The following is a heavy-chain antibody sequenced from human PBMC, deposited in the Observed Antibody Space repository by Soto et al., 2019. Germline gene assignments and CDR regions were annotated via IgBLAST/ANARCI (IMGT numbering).Heavy chain of an antibody. CDR2: VHHSWGS. CDR1: GGSISSYY. CDR3: ARQGFGPLHGLVDV. V-gene: IGHV4-59*08. D-gene: IGHD3-10*01. Sequence: QVQLQESGPGLVKPSETLSLSCTVSGGSISSYYWSWFRQSPGKRMEWIGYVHHSWGSSYNPSLQXXVXISLDTSKSQFSLKVTSVPATDTAVYYCARQGFGPLHGLVDVWGQGTTVTVSS. J-gene: IGHJ6*02.